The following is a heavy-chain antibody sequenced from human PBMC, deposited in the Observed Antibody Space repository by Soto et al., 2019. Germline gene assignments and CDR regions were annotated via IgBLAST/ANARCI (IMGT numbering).Heavy chain of an antibody. CDR2: ISGSGGST. V-gene: IGHV3-23*01. CDR3: AKQSSDYYGSGIYYYYMDV. J-gene: IGHJ6*03. CDR1: GFTFSSYA. Sequence: GGSLRLSCAASGFTFSSYAMSWVRQAPGKGLEWVSAISGSGGSTYYADSVKGRFTISRDNSKNTLYLQMNSLRAEDTAVYYCAKQSSDYYGSGIYYYYMDVWGKGTTVTVSS. D-gene: IGHD3-10*01.